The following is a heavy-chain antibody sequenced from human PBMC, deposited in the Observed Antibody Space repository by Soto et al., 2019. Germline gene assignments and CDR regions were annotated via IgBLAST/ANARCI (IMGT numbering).Heavy chain of an antibody. J-gene: IGHJ6*02. Sequence: PGEPLKIACKGCGYSITSCWIRWGREMAGKGLGWMGRIDPSDSYTNYSPSFQGHVTISADKSISTAYLQWSSLKASDTAMYYWARRYCSSTSCYTGMDVWGQGTTVTVSS. CDR1: GYSITSCW. CDR2: IDPSDSYT. CDR3: ARRYCSSTSCYTGMDV. V-gene: IGHV5-10-1*01. D-gene: IGHD2-2*02.